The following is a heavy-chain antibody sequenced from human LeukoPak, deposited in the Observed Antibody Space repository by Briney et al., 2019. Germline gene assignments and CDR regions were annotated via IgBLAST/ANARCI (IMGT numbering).Heavy chain of an antibody. CDR3: AKTPLMYYYDSSVDY. V-gene: IGHV3-23*01. CDR1: GFTFSSYA. Sequence: GGSLRLSCAASGFTFSSYAMSWVRQAPGKGLEWVSAISGSGGSTYYSDSVKGRFTISRDNSKNTLYLQMNSLRAEDTAVYYCAKTPLMYYYDSSVDYWGQGTLVTVSS. CDR2: ISGSGGST. D-gene: IGHD3-22*01. J-gene: IGHJ4*02.